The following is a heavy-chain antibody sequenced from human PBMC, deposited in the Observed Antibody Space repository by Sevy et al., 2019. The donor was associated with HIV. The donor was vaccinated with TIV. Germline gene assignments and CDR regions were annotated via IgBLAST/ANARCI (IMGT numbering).Heavy chain of an antibody. CDR3: AREELGTPTGAFDI. D-gene: IGHD7-27*01. V-gene: IGHV3-64*02. CDR1: GFTFSSYA. CDR2: ISSNGGST. Sequence: GGSLRLSCAASGFTFSSYAMHWVRRAPGKGLEYVSAISSNGGSTYYADSVKGRFTISRDNSKNTLYLQMGSLRAEDMAVYYCAREELGTPTGAFDIWGQGTMVTVSS. J-gene: IGHJ3*02.